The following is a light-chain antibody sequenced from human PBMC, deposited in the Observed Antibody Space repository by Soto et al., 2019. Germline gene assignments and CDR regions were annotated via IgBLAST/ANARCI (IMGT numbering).Light chain of an antibody. V-gene: IGKV3-20*01. J-gene: IGKJ1*01. CDR1: QSVSSSY. Sequence: EIVLTQSPGTLSLSPGERATLSCRASQSVSSSYLAWYQQKPGRAPRLLIYGASSGATGIPDRFSGSGSGTDFTLTISRLEPEDFAVYYCQQYGSSPRTFGQGTKVEIK. CDR2: GAS. CDR3: QQYGSSPRT.